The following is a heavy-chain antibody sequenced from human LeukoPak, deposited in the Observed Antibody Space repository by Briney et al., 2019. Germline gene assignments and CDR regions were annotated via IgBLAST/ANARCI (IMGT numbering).Heavy chain of an antibody. J-gene: IGHJ4*02. CDR3: ASVDCSSTSCFDY. CDR1: GFTFSSYS. D-gene: IGHD2-2*01. Sequence: PGGSLRLSCAASGFTFSSYSMNWVRQAPGKGLEWVSYISSSSSTIYYADSVKGRFTISRDNAKNSLYLQMNSLRDEDTAVYYCASVDCSSTSCFDYWGQGTLVTVSS. V-gene: IGHV3-48*02. CDR2: ISSSSSTI.